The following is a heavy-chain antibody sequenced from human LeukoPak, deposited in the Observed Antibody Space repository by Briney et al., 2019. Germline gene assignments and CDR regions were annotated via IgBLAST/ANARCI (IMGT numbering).Heavy chain of an antibody. J-gene: IGHJ5*02. CDR3: ATDGAGFDT. V-gene: IGHV3-11*01. CDR1: GFTFNDYY. Sequence: PGGSLRLSCAASGFTFNDYYMSWIRQAPGKGLEWLSYINIGGTNTHYADSVKGRFTISRDNAKKTLYLEMNNLRAEDTAVYYCATDGAGFDTWGQGVLVTVSS. CDR2: INIGGTNT.